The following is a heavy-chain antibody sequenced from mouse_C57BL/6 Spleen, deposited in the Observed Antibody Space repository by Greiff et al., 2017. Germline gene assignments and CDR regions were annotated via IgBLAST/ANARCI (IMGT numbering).Heavy chain of an antibody. CDR3: ARYDYGNSYWYFDV. D-gene: IGHD2-1*01. Sequence: EVKLMESGGGLVQPGGSLSLSCAASGFTFTDYYMSWVRQPPGKALEWLGFIRNKANGYTTEYSASVKGRFTISRDNSQSILYLQMNALRAEDSATYYGARYDYGNSYWYFDVWGTGTTVTVSS. CDR2: IRNKANGYTT. V-gene: IGHV7-3*01. CDR1: GFTFTDYY. J-gene: IGHJ1*03.